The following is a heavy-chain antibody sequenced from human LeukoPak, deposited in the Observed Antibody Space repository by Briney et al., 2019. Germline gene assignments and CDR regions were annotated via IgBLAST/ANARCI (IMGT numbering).Heavy chain of an antibody. CDR1: GLTFSHYW. Sequence: PGRSLRPSCAASGLTFSHYWMHWVRQAPGKGLVWVSRINTDGSDTVYADSVTGRFTISRDNAKNTLYLQMNSLRAEDTAVYYCARDRSVTNGGFDYWGQGTLVTVSS. J-gene: IGHJ4*02. D-gene: IGHD2-8*01. CDR2: INTDGSDT. V-gene: IGHV3-74*01. CDR3: ARDRSVTNGGFDY.